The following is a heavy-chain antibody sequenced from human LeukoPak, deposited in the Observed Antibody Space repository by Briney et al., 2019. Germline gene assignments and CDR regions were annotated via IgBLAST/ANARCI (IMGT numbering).Heavy chain of an antibody. Sequence: SETLSLTCTVSGGSISSSSYYWGWIRQPPGKGLEWIGSIYYSGSTYYNPSLKSRVTISVDTSKNQFSLKLSSVTAADAAVYYCARDSDEYNWNPPGFDPWGQGTLVTVSS. CDR3: ARDSDEYNWNPPGFDP. D-gene: IGHD1-20*01. CDR2: IYYSGST. J-gene: IGHJ5*02. CDR1: GGSISSSSYY. V-gene: IGHV4-39*07.